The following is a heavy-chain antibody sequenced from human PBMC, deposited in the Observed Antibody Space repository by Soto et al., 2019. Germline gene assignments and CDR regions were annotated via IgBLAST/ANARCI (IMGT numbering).Heavy chain of an antibody. CDR1: GFTFGDYG. D-gene: IGHD3-3*01. Sequence: GESLKISCAASGFTFGDYGMSWVRQAPGKGLEWVSGINWNGGSTGYADSVKGRFTISRDNAKNSLYLQMNSLRAEDTALYYCARERGGYYKYYFDYWGQGTLVTVSS. V-gene: IGHV3-20*04. CDR3: ARERGGYYKYYFDY. CDR2: INWNGGST. J-gene: IGHJ4*02.